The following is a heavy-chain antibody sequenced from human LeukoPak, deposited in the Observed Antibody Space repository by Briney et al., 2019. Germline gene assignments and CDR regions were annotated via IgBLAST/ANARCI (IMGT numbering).Heavy chain of an antibody. D-gene: IGHD1-7*01. V-gene: IGHV3-30*12. Sequence: PGGSLRLSCAASGFTLSCYGMHWVRQAPGKGLEWVGILFSDGINQYYADSVKGRFTVSRDTFKNTLYLQMTNVRAEDTAMYFCATHRGNFSNGHLESWGHGTLITVSS. CDR1: GFTLSCYG. CDR3: ATHRGNFSNGHLES. J-gene: IGHJ5*01. CDR2: LFSDGINQ.